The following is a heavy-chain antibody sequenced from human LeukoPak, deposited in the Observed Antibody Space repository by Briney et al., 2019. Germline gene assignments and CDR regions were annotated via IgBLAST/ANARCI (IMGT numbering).Heavy chain of an antibody. CDR2: LSWNSGSI. V-gene: IGHV3-9*01. J-gene: IGHJ4*02. Sequence: GGSLRLSCAASGFTFDDYAMHWVRQAPGKGLEWVSGLSWNSGSIGYADSVKGRFTISRDNAKNSLYLQMNSLRAEDTALYYCAKNLGGAVAAGLFDYWGQGTLVTVSS. D-gene: IGHD6-19*01. CDR3: AKNLGGAVAAGLFDY. CDR1: GFTFDDYA.